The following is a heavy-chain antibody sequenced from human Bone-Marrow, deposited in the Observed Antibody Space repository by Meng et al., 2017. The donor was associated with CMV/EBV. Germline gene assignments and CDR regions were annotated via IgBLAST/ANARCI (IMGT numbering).Heavy chain of an antibody. Sequence: EVQLVESGGGLVKPGGSLRLSCAASGFTFSSYSMNWVRQAPGKGLEWVSSISSSSSYIYYADSVKGRFTISRDNAKNSLYLQMNSLRAEDTAVYYCAKVPLNWGSSYFDYWGRGTLVTVSS. V-gene: IGHV3-21*01. J-gene: IGHJ4*02. CDR3: AKVPLNWGSSYFDY. CDR2: ISSSSSYI. CDR1: GFTFSSYS. D-gene: IGHD7-27*01.